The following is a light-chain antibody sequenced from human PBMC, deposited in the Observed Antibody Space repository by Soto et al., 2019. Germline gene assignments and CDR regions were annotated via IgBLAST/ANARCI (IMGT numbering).Light chain of an antibody. CDR1: QSVGNN. CDR3: QQYKNWPL. Sequence: EIVKPQSPVTMYVSPGERATLSCRASQSVGNNLAWYQQKPGQAPRLLIHGASTRATGIPARFSGSGSGTEFTLTISSLQSEDFAVYYCQQYKNWPLFGQGTRLEIK. J-gene: IGKJ5*01. V-gene: IGKV3-15*01. CDR2: GAS.